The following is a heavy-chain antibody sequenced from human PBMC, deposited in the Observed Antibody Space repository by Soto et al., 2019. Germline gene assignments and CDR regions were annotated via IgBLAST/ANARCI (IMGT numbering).Heavy chain of an antibody. V-gene: IGHV3-23*01. J-gene: IGHJ5*02. CDR2: ISGSGGST. Sequence: EVQLLESGGGLVQPGGSLRLSCAASGFTFSSYAMSWVRQAPGKGLEWVSVISGSGGSTYYADSVKGRFTISRDNSKNTLYLQMNSLRVEDTAVYYCAKDPAGDYLINWLDPWGQGTLVTVSS. D-gene: IGHD4-17*01. CDR1: GFTFSSYA. CDR3: AKDPAGDYLINWLDP.